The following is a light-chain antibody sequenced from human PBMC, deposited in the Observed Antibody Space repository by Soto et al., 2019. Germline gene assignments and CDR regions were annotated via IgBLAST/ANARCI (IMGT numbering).Light chain of an antibody. J-gene: IGKJ4*01. Sequence: EIVMTQSPATLSVSPGERATLSCRASQTVNNNLAWYQQKPCQAPRLLIYGASARATGIPARFSGSGSGTEFTLTISSLQSEDFAVYYCQQYNNWPLTFGGGIKVELK. CDR3: QQYNNWPLT. V-gene: IGKV3-15*01. CDR1: QTVNNN. CDR2: GAS.